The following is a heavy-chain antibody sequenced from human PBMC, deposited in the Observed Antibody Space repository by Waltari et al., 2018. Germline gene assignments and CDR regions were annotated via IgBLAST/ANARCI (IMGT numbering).Heavy chain of an antibody. D-gene: IGHD3-3*01. V-gene: IGHV4-30-2*06. CDR2: IYHTGTT. J-gene: IGHJ5*01. Sequence: QLLLEESGPGLVKPSQTLSLTCDVSGCPISSGGSSWHWLRQSPGKGLEWIGYIYHTGTTNYNPSLKSRVTMSVDKSKNQFSLKLNSVTAADMAVYYCAKGAILGVGNWFDSWGQGTLVTVSS. CDR1: GCPISSGGSS. CDR3: AKGAILGVGNWFDS.